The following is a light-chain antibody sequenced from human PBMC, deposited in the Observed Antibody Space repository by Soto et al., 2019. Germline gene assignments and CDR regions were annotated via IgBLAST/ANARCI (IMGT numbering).Light chain of an antibody. CDR3: QQYNSYSWT. J-gene: IGKJ1*01. CDR2: DAS. Sequence: DIQMTQSPSILSASIEDTVTITCRASQSISSWWAWYQQKPGKAPKLLIYDASSLESGVPSRFSGSGSGTEFTLPISSLQPDDFATYYCQQYNSYSWTSGQGT. V-gene: IGKV1-5*01. CDR1: QSISSW.